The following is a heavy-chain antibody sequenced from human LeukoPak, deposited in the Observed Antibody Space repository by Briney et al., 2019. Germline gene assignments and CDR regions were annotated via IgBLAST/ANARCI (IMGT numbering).Heavy chain of an antibody. D-gene: IGHD2-2*01. CDR3: AKGEEYCSSTSCYPLLDY. Sequence: GGSLRLSRAASGFTFSSYGMHWFRQAPGKGLEWVAVISYDGSNKYYADSVKGRFTISRDNSKNTLYLQMNSLRAEDTAVYYCAKGEEYCSSTSCYPLLDYWGQGTLVTVSS. CDR1: GFTFSSYG. CDR2: ISYDGSNK. V-gene: IGHV3-30*18. J-gene: IGHJ4*02.